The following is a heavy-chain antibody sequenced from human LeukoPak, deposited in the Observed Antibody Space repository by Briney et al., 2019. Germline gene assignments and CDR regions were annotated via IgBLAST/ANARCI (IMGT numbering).Heavy chain of an antibody. CDR3: ARGPFASGSYSLYGYGSVFDY. CDR1: GGSISSGSYY. V-gene: IGHV4-61*02. Sequence: PSQTLSLTCTVSGGSISSGSYYWSWIRQPAGKTLEWIGRIYTSGSTNYNPSLKSRVTISVDTSKNQFSLKLSSVTAADTAVYYCARGPFASGSYSLYGYGSVFDYWGQGTLVTVSS. D-gene: IGHD3-10*01. CDR2: IYTSGST. J-gene: IGHJ4*02.